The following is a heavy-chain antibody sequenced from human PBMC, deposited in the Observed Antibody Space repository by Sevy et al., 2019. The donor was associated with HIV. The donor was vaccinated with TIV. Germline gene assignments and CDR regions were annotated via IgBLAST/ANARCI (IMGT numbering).Heavy chain of an antibody. J-gene: IGHJ6*02. CDR1: GFTFSSHW. Sequence: GSLRLSCAASGFTFSSHWMFWVRQAPGKGLMWVSHINSHGTITNYADSVKGRFAISRDNAKNTVYLRMDSLRAEDTAVYYCARGQLLQFLEWPSYSLDVWGQGTTVIVSS. CDR3: ARGQLLQFLEWPSYSLDV. V-gene: IGHV3-74*01. D-gene: IGHD3-3*01. CDR2: INSHGTIT.